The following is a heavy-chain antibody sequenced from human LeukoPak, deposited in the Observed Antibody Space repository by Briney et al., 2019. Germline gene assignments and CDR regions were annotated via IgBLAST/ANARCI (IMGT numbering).Heavy chain of an antibody. D-gene: IGHD3-10*01. CDR2: IWYDGSNE. Sequence: GGSLRLSCAASGFTFSSYGMHWVRQAPGKGLEWVAVIWYDGSNEYYADSVRGRFTISRDNSKNTLYLQMNSLRAEDTAVYYCARDHWTTLEYGSGSYLYYFDYWGQGTLVTVSS. CDR3: ARDHWTTLEYGSGSYLYYFDY. V-gene: IGHV3-33*01. J-gene: IGHJ4*02. CDR1: GFTFSSYG.